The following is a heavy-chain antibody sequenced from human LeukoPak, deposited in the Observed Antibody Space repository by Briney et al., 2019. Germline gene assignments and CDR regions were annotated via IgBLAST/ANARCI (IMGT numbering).Heavy chain of an antibody. CDR2: IDWDDDK. Sequence: ESGPTLVNPTQTLTLTCTFSGFSLNTRGMSVSWIRQPPGKALEWLAHIDWDDDKYYSTSLKTRLTISKDTSKNQVVLTMTNMDPVDTATYYCAGTHYYDSGGYYLHKFDSWGQGTLVTVSS. V-gene: IGHV2-70*01. J-gene: IGHJ4*02. CDR1: GFSLNTRGMS. D-gene: IGHD3-22*01. CDR3: AGTHYYDSGGYYLHKFDS.